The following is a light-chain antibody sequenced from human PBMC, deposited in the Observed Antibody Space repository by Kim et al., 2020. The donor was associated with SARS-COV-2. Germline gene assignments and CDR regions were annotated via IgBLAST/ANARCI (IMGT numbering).Light chain of an antibody. J-gene: IGLJ3*02. V-gene: IGLV3-25*03. CDR1: ALPKQY. CDR3: QSADSSETVV. CDR2: RDS. Sequence: VSPEQTARITCSGGALPKQYAYWYQQKPGQAPVLVIYRDSERPSGIPERFSGSSSGTTGTLTISGVQAEDEGDYYCQSADSSETVVFGGGTQLTVL.